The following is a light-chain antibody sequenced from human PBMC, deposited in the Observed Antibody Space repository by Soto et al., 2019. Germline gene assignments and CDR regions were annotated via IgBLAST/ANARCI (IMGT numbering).Light chain of an antibody. CDR3: SSYTSSSTRI. CDR1: SSDVGGYNY. Sequence: QSALTQPASVSGSPGQSITISCTGTSSDVGGYNYVSWFQQHPGKAPKLMIYEVSNQPSGVSNRFSGSKSGNTASLTISGLQAEDEGDYYCSSYTSSSTRIFGGGTKLTVL. CDR2: EVS. V-gene: IGLV2-14*01. J-gene: IGLJ2*01.